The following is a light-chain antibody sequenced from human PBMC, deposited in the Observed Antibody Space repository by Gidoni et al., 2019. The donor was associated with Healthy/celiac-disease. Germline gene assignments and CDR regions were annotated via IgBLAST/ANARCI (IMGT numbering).Light chain of an antibody. CDR3: QQSNSTHFT. CDR2: AAS. Sequence: DIQMTSSPSSLSASVGDSVTITCRASQSISSSLNWYQQKPGEAPKLLIYAASSLQGGVPSSFSGSGSGKDFTLTISRLQPEDFATYYCQQSNSTHFTFGPGTKVDIK. V-gene: IGKV1-39*01. J-gene: IGKJ3*01. CDR1: QSISSS.